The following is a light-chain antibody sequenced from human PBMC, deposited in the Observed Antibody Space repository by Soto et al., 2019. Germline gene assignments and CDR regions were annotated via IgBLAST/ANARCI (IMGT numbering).Light chain of an antibody. Sequence: QSVLTQPPSASGTPGQTVTISCSGSSSNIATYSVYWYQQLPGTAPKLLIYENNQRPSGVPDRFSGSKSDTSASLAIAGLRSGDGADYYCAAWDDSLTVLFGGGTKLTVL. V-gene: IGLV1-47*01. CDR3: AAWDDSLTVL. CDR1: SSNIATYS. CDR2: ENN. J-gene: IGLJ3*02.